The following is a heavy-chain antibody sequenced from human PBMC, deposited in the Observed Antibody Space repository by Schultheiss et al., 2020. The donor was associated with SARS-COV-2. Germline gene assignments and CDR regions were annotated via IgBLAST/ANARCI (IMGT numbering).Heavy chain of an antibody. CDR2: IYYSGST. CDR3: ARRLDY. V-gene: IGHV4-61*05. CDR1: SGSISNTIYY. J-gene: IGHJ4*02. Sequence: SETLSLTCTVSSGSISNTIYYWGWIRQPPGKGLEWIGYIYYSGSTNYNPSLKSRVTISVDTSKNQFSLKLSSVTAADTAVYYCARRLDYWGQGTLVTVSS.